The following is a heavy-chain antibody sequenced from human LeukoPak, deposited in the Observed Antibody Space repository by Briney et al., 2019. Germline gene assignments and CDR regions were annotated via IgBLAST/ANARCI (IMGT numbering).Heavy chain of an antibody. CDR2: INPSGGST. J-gene: IGHJ4*02. CDR3: ARDERDVVVVPGAMPY. D-gene: IGHD2-2*01. CDR1: GYSFTNYY. V-gene: IGHV1-46*01. Sequence: ASEKVSCKASGYSFTNYYMHWVRQAPGQGLEWMGIINPSGGSTTNAQKFQGRVTMTRDTSTTTVYMELSSLRSDDTAMYYCARDERDVVVVPGAMPYWGQGTLVTVSS.